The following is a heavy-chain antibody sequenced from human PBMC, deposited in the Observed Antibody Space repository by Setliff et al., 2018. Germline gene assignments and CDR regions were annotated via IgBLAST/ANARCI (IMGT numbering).Heavy chain of an antibody. CDR1: AYTFSGYY. Sequence: ASVKVSCKPSAYTFSGYYIDWVRKAQGQGLQWKGWINPNIGDTNYAPKFQGRVTMTRDTSIKTVYLEVNGLTSDDTAVYYCVIPFCAGFTCPPSWGQGTQVTVSS. D-gene: IGHD2-21*01. CDR2: INPNIGDT. V-gene: IGHV1-2*02. J-gene: IGHJ4*02. CDR3: VIPFCAGFTCPPS.